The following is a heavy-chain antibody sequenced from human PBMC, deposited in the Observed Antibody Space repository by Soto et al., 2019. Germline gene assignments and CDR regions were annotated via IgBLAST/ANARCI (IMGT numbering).Heavy chain of an antibody. D-gene: IGHD6-19*01. CDR2: IIPIFGTA. Sequence: ASVKVSCKASGCTFSSYAISCVRQAPGQVLEWMGGIIPIFGTANYAQKFQGRVTITADESTSTAYMELSSLRSEDTAVYYCARSYSSGWYWFDPWGQGTLVTVSS. V-gene: IGHV1-69*13. CDR3: ARSYSSGWYWFDP. CDR1: GCTFSSYA. J-gene: IGHJ5*02.